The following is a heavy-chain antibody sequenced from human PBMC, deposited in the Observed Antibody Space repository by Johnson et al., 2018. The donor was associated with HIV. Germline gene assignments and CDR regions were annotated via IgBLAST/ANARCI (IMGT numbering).Heavy chain of an antibody. CDR3: ARPHIVVVTAGYAFDI. J-gene: IGHJ3*02. D-gene: IGHD2-21*02. CDR2: ISYDGSNK. V-gene: IGHV3-30-3*01. CDR1: GITFSDYA. Sequence: VRLVESGGGVVQPGRSLRLSCAASGITFSDYAMHWVRQAPGKGLEWVAVISYDGSNKYYADSVKGRFTISRDNSKNTLYLQMNSLRAEDTAVYYCARPHIVVVTAGYAFDIWGQGTIVIVSS.